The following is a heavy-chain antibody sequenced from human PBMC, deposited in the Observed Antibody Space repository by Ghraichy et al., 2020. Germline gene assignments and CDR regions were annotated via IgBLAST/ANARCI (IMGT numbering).Heavy chain of an antibody. CDR3: ARGSSGVAENYFDS. CDR1: GFGVNSNS. Sequence: GGSLRLSCAASGFGVNSNSMSWVRQAPGKGLEWISVFYAGGTTYYADAVKGRFTISRDNSKNTLYLQMNSLTVEDSAVYYCARGSSGVAENYFDSWGQGTPVTVSS. V-gene: IGHV3-53*01. D-gene: IGHD2-15*01. CDR2: FYAGGTT. J-gene: IGHJ4*02.